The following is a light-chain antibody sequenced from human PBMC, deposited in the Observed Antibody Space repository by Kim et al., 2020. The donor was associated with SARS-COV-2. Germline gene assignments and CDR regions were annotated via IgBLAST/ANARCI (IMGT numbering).Light chain of an antibody. CDR1: SLRSYY. V-gene: IGLV3-19*01. Sequence: VALGQTDRITCQGDSLRSYYATWYQQKQGQAPILVIYGKNNRPSGIPDRFSGSSSGNTASLTITGTQAGDEADYYCNSRDSNDNVVFGGGTQLTVL. CDR3: NSRDSNDNVV. J-gene: IGLJ2*01. CDR2: GKN.